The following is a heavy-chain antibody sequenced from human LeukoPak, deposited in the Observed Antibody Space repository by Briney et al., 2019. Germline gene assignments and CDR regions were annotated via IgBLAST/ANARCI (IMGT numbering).Heavy chain of an antibody. CDR3: ARQYLGYDILTGYYPNWFDP. Sequence: PSETLSLTCAVYGGSFSGYYWSWIRQPPGKGLEWIGEINHSGSTNYNPSLKSRVTISVDTSKNQFSLKLSSVTAADTAVYYCARQYLGYDILTGYYPNWFDPWGQGTLVTVSS. V-gene: IGHV4-34*01. CDR2: INHSGST. J-gene: IGHJ5*02. CDR1: GGSFSGYY. D-gene: IGHD3-9*01.